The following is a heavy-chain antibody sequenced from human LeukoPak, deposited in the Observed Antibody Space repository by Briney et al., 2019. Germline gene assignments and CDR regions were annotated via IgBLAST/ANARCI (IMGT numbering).Heavy chain of an antibody. J-gene: IGHJ4*02. CDR1: GSSISSYY. CDR2: IYYSGST. CDR3: ARHPVGGPYYFDS. V-gene: IGHV4-59*08. Sequence: PSETLSLTCTVSGSSISSYYWGWIRQPPGKGLEWIGYIYYSGSTNYSPSLKSRVTISLDTSKNQFSLNLSSATAADTAVYYCARHPVGGPYYFDSWGQGALVTVSS. D-gene: IGHD3-16*01.